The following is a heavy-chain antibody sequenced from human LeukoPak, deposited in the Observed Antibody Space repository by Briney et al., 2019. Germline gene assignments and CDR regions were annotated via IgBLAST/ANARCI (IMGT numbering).Heavy chain of an antibody. V-gene: IGHV3-53*01. CDR3: ASGPSYCSSTSCYSDYYYGMDV. CDR1: GFTVSSNY. CDR2: IYSGGST. Sequence: GGSLRLSCAASGFTVSSNYMSWVRQAPGKGLEWVPVIYSGGSTYYADSVKGRFTISRDNSKNTLYLQMNSLRAEDTAVCYCASGPSYCSSTSCYSDYYYGMDVWGQGTTVTVSS. J-gene: IGHJ6*02. D-gene: IGHD2-2*01.